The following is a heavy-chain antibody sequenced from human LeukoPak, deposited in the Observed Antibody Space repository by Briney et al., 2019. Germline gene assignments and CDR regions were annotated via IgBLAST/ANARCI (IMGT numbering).Heavy chain of an antibody. CDR3: ARDSPDYRLDY. CDR2: ISYDGSNK. CDR1: GFTFSSYA. D-gene: IGHD4-11*01. V-gene: IGHV3-30-3*01. J-gene: IGHJ4*02. Sequence: GGSLRLSCAASGFTFSSYAMHWVRQAPGKGLEWVAVISYDGSNKYYADSVKGRFTISRDNSKNTLYLQMNSLRAEDTAVYYCARDSPDYRLDYWGQGTLVTVSS.